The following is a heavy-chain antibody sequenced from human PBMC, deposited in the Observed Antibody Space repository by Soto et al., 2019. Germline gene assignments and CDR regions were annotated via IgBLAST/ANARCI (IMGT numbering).Heavy chain of an antibody. CDR3: ARAHAPTLPFDS. CDR1: GCSISNVY. CDR2: IFHSGNA. Sequence: PSETLSLTCTFSGCSISNVYWNWIRQAPGKGLEWIGFIFHSGNAKYNPSLKSRVTISVDTSKNQFSLSLDSVTAADTAVYFCARAHAPTLPFDSWGQGTLVTVSS. J-gene: IGHJ4*01. D-gene: IGHD2-15*01. V-gene: IGHV4-59*01.